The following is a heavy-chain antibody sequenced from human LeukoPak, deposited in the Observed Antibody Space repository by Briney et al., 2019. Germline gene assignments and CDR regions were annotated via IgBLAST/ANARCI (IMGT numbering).Heavy chain of an antibody. V-gene: IGHV3-9*01. J-gene: IGHJ4*02. CDR2: ISWNSGSI. D-gene: IGHD6-19*01. Sequence: PGRSLRLSCAASGSTFDDYAMHWVRQAPGKGLEWVSGISWNSGSIAYADSVKGRFTISRDNAKNSLYLQMNSLRAEDTALYYCAQDGDTSGWYGGPFDYWGQGTLVTVSS. CDR3: AQDGDTSGWYGGPFDY. CDR1: GSTFDDYA.